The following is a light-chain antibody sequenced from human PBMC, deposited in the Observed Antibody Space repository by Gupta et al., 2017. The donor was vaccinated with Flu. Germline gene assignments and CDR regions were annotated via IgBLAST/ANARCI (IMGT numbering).Light chain of an antibody. J-gene: IGKJ2*02. CDR2: KAS. Sequence: DIQMTQSPSVLSASVGDRVTITCRASQSINTWLAWYQQKPGKAPKLLMYKASTLENVVPSRFSGSGSGTEFTLTISSRQPDDFATYYCQKNSNSLCTFGQGTKLDIK. CDR1: QSINTW. V-gene: IGKV1-5*03. CDR3: QKNSNSLCT.